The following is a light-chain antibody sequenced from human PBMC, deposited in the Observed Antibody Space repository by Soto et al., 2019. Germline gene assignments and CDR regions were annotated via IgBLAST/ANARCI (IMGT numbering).Light chain of an antibody. CDR3: QQTNRTPLT. V-gene: IGKV1-39*01. CDR2: SAS. CDR1: QTISTF. Sequence: DIQMTHSPSSLSASVGDRVTLTCRASQTISTFLNWYQQKPGKAPKLLIYSASRLQSGVPSRFSGSGSGTDFTLTIRGLQPEDFATYYCQQTNRTPLTFGGGIKVDIX. J-gene: IGKJ4*01.